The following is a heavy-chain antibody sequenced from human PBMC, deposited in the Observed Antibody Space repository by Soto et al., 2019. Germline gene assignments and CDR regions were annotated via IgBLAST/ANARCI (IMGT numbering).Heavy chain of an antibody. J-gene: IGHJ4*02. CDR2: IYPGDSDT. CDR1: GYSFTSYC. V-gene: IGHV5-51*01. Sequence: SGESVKISGKGSGYSFTSYCIGWVRQMPWKGLEWMGIIYPGDSDTRYSPSFQGQVTISADKSISTAYLQWSSLKASDTAMYYCASHVRYYDYVWRSYRYKPNAAYFDYWGQGSLVTV. CDR3: ASHVRYYDYVWRSYRYKPNAAYFDY. D-gene: IGHD3-16*02.